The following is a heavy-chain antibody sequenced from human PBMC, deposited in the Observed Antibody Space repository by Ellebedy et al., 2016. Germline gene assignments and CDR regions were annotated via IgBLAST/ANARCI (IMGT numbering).Heavy chain of an antibody. CDR2: ISRIDDST. J-gene: IGHJ4*02. CDR1: GFTFNIAG. D-gene: IGHD4-17*01. CDR3: AKDRDDDGDYVFDS. Sequence: GESLKISXAASGFTFNIAGMTWVRQAPGKGLKWVSGISRIDDSTYYADSVKGRFTISRDNPKNTLYLQMNNLRAEDTAVYYCAKDRDDDGDYVFDSWGQGTLVTVSS. V-gene: IGHV3-23*01.